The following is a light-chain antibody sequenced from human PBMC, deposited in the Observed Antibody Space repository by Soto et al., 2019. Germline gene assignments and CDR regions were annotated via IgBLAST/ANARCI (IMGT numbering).Light chain of an antibody. Sequence: EIVLTQSPGTLSLSPGERATLSCRASQSVSSSYLAWYQQKPGQAPRLLIYGASSRATGIPDRFSGSGSGTVFTLTISRLEPEDFAVYYCQQRHMWPITFGQGTRLEIK. CDR2: GAS. CDR1: QSVSSSY. CDR3: QQRHMWPIT. V-gene: IGKV3D-20*02. J-gene: IGKJ5*01.